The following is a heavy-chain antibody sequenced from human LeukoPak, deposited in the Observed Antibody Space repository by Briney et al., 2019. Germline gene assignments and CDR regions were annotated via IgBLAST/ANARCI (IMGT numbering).Heavy chain of an antibody. CDR3: AHSIGIAVAGTGRDFDY. J-gene: IGHJ4*02. CDR1: GFSLSTSGVG. V-gene: IGHV2-5*01. D-gene: IGHD6-19*01. Sequence: SGPTLVNPTQTLTLTCTFSGFSLSTSGVGVGWIRQPPGKALEWLALIYWNDDKRYSPSLKGRLTITKDTSKNQVVLTMTNMDPVDTATYYCAHSIGIAVAGTGRDFDYWGQGTLVTVSS. CDR2: IYWNDDK.